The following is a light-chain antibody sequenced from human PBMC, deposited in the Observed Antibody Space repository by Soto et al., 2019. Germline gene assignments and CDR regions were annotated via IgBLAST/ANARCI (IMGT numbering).Light chain of an antibody. V-gene: IGKV2-24*01. CDR3: QQYNNYPTWT. CDR1: QSLIHSDGTTY. J-gene: IGKJ1*01. Sequence: DILMTQTPVYTAVALGQSASISCSSSQSLIHSDGTTYVSWLHQRPGQPPRLLIYKISNRLSGVPDRFIGRGAGTLFTLEISGIEADDFGTYYCQQYNNYPTWTLGQGTKVDIK. CDR2: KIS.